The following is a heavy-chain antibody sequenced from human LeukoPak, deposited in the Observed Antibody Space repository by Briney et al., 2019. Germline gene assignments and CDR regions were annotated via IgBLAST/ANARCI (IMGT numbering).Heavy chain of an antibody. CDR3: ARHVAVTPWYFDL. Sequence: KPSDTLSLTCTVSGGSISSYFGSWIRQPPGKGREWIGYIYHSGSTNYNPSLKSRVTRSVDTSKNQFSLKLSSVTAADTAVYYCARHVAVTPWYFDLWGRGTLVTVSS. CDR1: GGSISSYF. J-gene: IGHJ2*01. V-gene: IGHV4-59*08. D-gene: IGHD4-17*01. CDR2: IYHSGST.